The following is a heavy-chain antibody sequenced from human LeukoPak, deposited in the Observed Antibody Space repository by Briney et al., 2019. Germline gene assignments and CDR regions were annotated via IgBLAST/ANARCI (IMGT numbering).Heavy chain of an antibody. CDR3: AGDYGDLLTGIRFDT. V-gene: IGHV4-30-4*01. Sequence: SQTLSLTCTVSGGSISSGDYYWSWIRQPPGKGLEWIGYIYYSGSTYYNPSLKSRVTISIQTSKNQFSLKLTPVIAADTAVYYCAGDYGDLLTGIRFDTWGQGTLVTVSS. CDR2: IYYSGST. J-gene: IGHJ5*02. D-gene: IGHD4-17*01. CDR1: GGSISSGDYY.